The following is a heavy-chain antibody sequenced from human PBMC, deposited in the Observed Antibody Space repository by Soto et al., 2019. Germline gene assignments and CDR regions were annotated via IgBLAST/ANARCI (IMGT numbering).Heavy chain of an antibody. CDR2: MNQDGSEI. CDR1: GFNFSYYW. J-gene: IGHJ4*02. D-gene: IGHD1-26*01. CDR3: ARDGTGSYYAY. Sequence: SLRLSCAASGFNFSYYWMSWLRQAPGKGLEWVANMNQDGSEIHYVDSVRGRFTISRDNAKKSLFLEMSSLRGDDTAVYYCARDGTGSYYAYWGQGTLVTVSS. V-gene: IGHV3-7*01.